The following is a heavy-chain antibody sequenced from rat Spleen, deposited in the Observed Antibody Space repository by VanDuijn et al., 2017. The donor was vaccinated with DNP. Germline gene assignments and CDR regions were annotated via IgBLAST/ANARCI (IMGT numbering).Heavy chain of an antibody. CDR1: GFTFNKYD. D-gene: IGHD1-4*01. CDR3: ARHRPGYNYFDY. J-gene: IGHJ2*01. V-gene: IGHV5-25*01. CDR2: ISTSGGST. Sequence: EVQLVESGGGLVQPGRSLKLSCAASGFTFNKYDMAWVRQAPTKGLEWVASISTSGGSTYYRDSVKGRFTVSRDNVKSILYLQMDSLRSEDTATYHCARHRPGYNYFDYWGHGVMVTVSS.